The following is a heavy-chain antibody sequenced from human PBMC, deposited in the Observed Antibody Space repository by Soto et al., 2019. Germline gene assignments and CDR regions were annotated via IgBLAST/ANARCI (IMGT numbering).Heavy chain of an antibody. D-gene: IGHD4-17*01. Sequence: QVQLVQSGAEVKKPGSSVKVSCKASGGTFSSYAISWVRQAPGQGLEWMGGIIPIFGTANYAQKFQGRVTITADESTSTAYMELRSLRSEDTAVYYCARSPPREVTTGRWFDPWGQGTLVTVSS. V-gene: IGHV1-69*01. CDR2: IIPIFGTA. CDR1: GGTFSSYA. J-gene: IGHJ5*02. CDR3: ARSPPREVTTGRWFDP.